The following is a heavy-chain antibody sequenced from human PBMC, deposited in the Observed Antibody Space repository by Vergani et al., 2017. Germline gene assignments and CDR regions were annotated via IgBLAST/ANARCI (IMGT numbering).Heavy chain of an antibody. D-gene: IGHD1-14*01. Sequence: QLQLQELCPGVVKTSDILSLIFTVSGGPIRSSSYYWGWIRQPPGKGLEWIGSIYYSGSTYYNPSLKSRVTISVDMSKNQFSLKLSSVTAADTAVYYGARRYRRVLDYWGQGTLVTVSS. CDR3: ARRYRRVLDY. J-gene: IGHJ4*02. CDR1: GGPIRSSSYY. CDR2: IYYSGST. V-gene: IGHV4-39*07.